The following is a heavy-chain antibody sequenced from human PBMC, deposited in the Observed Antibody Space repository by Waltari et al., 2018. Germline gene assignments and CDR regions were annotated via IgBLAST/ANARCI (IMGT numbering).Heavy chain of an antibody. Sequence: QVQLVQSGAEVKKPGASVKVSCKASGYTFTSYAMHWVRQAPGQRLEGMGWINAGNGNTKYSQKFQGRVTITRDTSASTAYMELSSLRSEDTAVYYCASRIAAADIPLGYWGQGTLVTVSS. CDR2: INAGNGNT. CDR3: ASRIAAADIPLGY. J-gene: IGHJ4*02. D-gene: IGHD6-13*01. V-gene: IGHV1-3*01. CDR1: GYTFTSYA.